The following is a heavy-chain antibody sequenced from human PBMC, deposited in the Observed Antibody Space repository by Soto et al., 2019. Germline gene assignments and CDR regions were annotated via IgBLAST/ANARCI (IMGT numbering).Heavy chain of an antibody. CDR3: AAGGGLPRYD. J-gene: IGHJ4*02. CDR2: IYHSGST. D-gene: IGHD5-12*01. CDR1: GGSISSGGYS. Sequence: SETLSLTCAVSGGSISSGGYSWSWIRQPPGKGLEWIGYIYHSGSTYYNPSLKSRVTISADRSKNQFSLKLSSVTAADTAVYYCAAGGGLPRYDWGQGTLVTVSS. V-gene: IGHV4-30-2*01.